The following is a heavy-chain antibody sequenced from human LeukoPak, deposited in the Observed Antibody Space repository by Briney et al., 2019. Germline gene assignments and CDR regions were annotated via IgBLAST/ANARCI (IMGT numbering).Heavy chain of an antibody. J-gene: IGHJ4*02. CDR2: ISAYNGNT. CDR1: GYTFTSYG. D-gene: IGHD3-10*01. Sequence: ASVKVSCKASGYTFTSYGISWVRQAPGQGLEWMGWISAYNGNTNYAQKLQGRVTMTTDTSTSTAYMELRSLRSDDTAVYYCARFRGYYGSGIEGGFDYRGQGTLVTVSS. V-gene: IGHV1-18*01. CDR3: ARFRGYYGSGIEGGFDY.